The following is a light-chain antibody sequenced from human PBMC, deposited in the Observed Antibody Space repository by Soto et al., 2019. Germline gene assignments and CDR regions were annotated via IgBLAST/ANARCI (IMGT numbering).Light chain of an antibody. CDR3: LQDYNYPRT. CDR1: QGIRND. CDR2: AAS. Sequence: AIQMAQSPPYLSASVLDRVTITFRASQGIRNDLGWYQQKPGKAPKLLIYAASSLQSGVPPRFSGSGSGTDFTLTISSLQPEDFATYYCLQDYNYPRTFGQGTKVDIK. J-gene: IGKJ1*01. V-gene: IGKV1-6*01.